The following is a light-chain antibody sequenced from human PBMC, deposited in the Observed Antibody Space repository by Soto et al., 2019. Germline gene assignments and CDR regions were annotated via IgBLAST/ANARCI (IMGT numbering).Light chain of an antibody. CDR2: DAS. CDR1: QSVSSN. CDR3: QQYNNWPPGWT. V-gene: IGKV3-15*01. J-gene: IGKJ1*01. Sequence: EIVMTQSPATLSVSPGERPTLSCRASQSVSSNLAWYQQKPGQAPRLLIYDASTRAPGIPARFSGSGSATEFTLTISSLQSEDFAVYYCQQYNNWPPGWTFGQGTKVDIK.